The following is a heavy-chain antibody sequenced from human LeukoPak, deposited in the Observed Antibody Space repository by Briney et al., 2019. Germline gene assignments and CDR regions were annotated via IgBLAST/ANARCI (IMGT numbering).Heavy chain of an antibody. CDR3: AGEAGSYTSSWYWFDP. J-gene: IGHJ5*02. CDR1: GGSISSYY. Sequence: PSETLSLTCTLSGGSISSYYWSWIRQPAGKGLEWIGRIYTSGSTNYKPSLTSRVTMSVDTSKNQISLQLSSVTAADTHAYYCAGEAGSYTSSWYWFDPWGQGTLVTVSS. V-gene: IGHV4-4*07. D-gene: IGHD6-13*01. CDR2: IYTSGST.